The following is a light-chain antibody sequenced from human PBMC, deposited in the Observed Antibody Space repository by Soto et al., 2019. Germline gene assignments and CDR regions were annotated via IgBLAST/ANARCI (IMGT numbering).Light chain of an antibody. CDR2: EVS. Sequence: QSALTQPASVSGSPGQSIPISCTGTSSDVGSYNLVSWYQQRPGKAPKLMIYEVSKRPSGVSNRFSGSKSGNTASLTISGLQAEDEADYSCCSYAGSSTWVFGGGTKLTVL. J-gene: IGLJ3*02. CDR1: SSDVGSYNL. V-gene: IGLV2-23*02. CDR3: CSYAGSSTWV.